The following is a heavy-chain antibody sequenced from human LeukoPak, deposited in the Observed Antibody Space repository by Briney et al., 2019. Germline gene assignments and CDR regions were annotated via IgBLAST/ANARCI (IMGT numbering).Heavy chain of an antibody. V-gene: IGHV6-1*01. CDR1: GDSVSSISVA. CDR3: ALARSEYHYGMDV. J-gene: IGHJ6*02. CDR2: TYYRSKWYY. Sequence: SQTLSLTCAISGDSVSSISVAWNWIRQSPSRGLEWLGRTYYRSKWYYEYAVSVKGRININPDPSKNQFSLKLNSVTPEDTAVYYCALARSEYHYGMDVWGQGTTVTVSS.